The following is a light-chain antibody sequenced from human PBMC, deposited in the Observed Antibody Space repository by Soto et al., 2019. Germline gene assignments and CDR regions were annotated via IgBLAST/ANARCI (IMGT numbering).Light chain of an antibody. V-gene: IGKV3-20*01. CDR2: GAS. CDR1: QSVSSSY. Sequence: EIVLTQSPGTLSLSPGERATLYCRASQSVSSSYLAWYKQKPGQAPSLLIYGASSRATGIPDRFSGIGSGTDFTLTIRRLEPEDFAVYDCQQYGSSPTFGQGTRLEIK. J-gene: IGKJ5*01. CDR3: QQYGSSPT.